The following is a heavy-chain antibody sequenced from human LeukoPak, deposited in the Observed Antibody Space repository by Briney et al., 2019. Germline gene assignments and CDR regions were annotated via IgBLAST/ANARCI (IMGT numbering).Heavy chain of an antibody. V-gene: IGHV4-4*07. CDR2: IYTSGST. CDR3: ARDHAADYEMGFEVVGGRFDP. J-gene: IGHJ5*02. Sequence: SETLSLTCTVSGGSISSYYWSWIRQPAGKGLEWIGRIYTSGSTNYNPSLKSRVTMSVDTSKNQFSLKLSSVTAADTAVYYCARDHAADYEMGFEVVGGRFDPWGQGTLVTVSS. CDR1: GGSISSYY. D-gene: IGHD4-17*01.